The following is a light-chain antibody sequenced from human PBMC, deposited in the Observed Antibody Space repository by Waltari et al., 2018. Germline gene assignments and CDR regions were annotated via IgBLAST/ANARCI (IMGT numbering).Light chain of an antibody. J-gene: IGKJ1*01. CDR3: QQYYSTPQT. CDR2: WAS. V-gene: IGKV4-1*01. Sequence: DIVMTQSPDSLAVSLGERATINCRSSQSVLYNSNNKNYLAWYQQKPGQPPKLLIYWASTRQSGVPDRFSGSGSGTDFTLTISSLQAEDVAVYYCQQYYSTPQTFGQGTKVAFK. CDR1: QSVLYNSNNKNY.